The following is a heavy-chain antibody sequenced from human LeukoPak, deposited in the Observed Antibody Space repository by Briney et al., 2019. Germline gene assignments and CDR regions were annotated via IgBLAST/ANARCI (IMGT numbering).Heavy chain of an antibody. CDR2: ISGSGGST. V-gene: IGHV3-23*01. Sequence: GGSLGLSCAASGFPFSSYAMSWVRPAPGKGLEWVSAISGSGGSTYYADSVKGRFTISRDNSTNTLYLQMNSLRAEDTAVYYCAKAAVAGTHAFDIWGQGTMVTVSS. CDR1: GFPFSSYA. CDR3: AKAAVAGTHAFDI. J-gene: IGHJ3*02. D-gene: IGHD6-19*01.